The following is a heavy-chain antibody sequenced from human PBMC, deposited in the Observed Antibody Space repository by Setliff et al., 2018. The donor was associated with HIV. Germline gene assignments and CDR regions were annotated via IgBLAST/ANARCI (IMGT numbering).Heavy chain of an antibody. Sequence: GSLRLSCAASGFTFSSYSMNWVRQAPGKGLEWVSSISSSSSYIYYADSVKGRFTISRDNAKNSLYLQMNSLRAEDTAVYYCARLDFFDSSTYPPYDSWGQGTLVTVSS. CDR3: ARLDFFDSSTYPPYDS. V-gene: IGHV3-21*01. CDR1: GFTFSSYS. D-gene: IGHD3-22*01. J-gene: IGHJ4*02. CDR2: ISSSSSYI.